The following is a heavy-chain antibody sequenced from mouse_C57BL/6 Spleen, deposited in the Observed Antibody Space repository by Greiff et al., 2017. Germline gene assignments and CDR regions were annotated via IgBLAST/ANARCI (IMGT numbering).Heavy chain of an antibody. CDR1: GYAFSSSW. Sequence: QVQLKQSGPELVKPGASVKISCKASGYAFSSSWMNWVKQRPGKGLEWIGRIYPGDGDTNYNGKFKGKATLTADKSSSTAYMQLSSLTSEDSAVYVCAKTAQAKAWFAYWGQGTLVTVSA. CDR3: AKTAQAKAWFAY. V-gene: IGHV1-82*01. J-gene: IGHJ3*01. D-gene: IGHD3-2*02. CDR2: IYPGDGDT.